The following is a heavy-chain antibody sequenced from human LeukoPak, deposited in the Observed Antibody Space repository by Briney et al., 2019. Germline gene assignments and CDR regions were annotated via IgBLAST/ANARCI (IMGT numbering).Heavy chain of an antibody. CDR2: IKSKTDGGTT. Sequence: GGSLRLSCAASGFTFSNAWMSWVRQAPGKGLGWVGRIKSKTDGGTTDYAAPVKGRFTISRDDSKNTLYLQMNSLKTEDTAVYYCTRPDGGDFWSGYDAFDIWGQGTVVTVSS. CDR1: GFTFSNAW. CDR3: TRPDGGDFWSGYDAFDI. D-gene: IGHD3-3*01. V-gene: IGHV3-15*01. J-gene: IGHJ3*02.